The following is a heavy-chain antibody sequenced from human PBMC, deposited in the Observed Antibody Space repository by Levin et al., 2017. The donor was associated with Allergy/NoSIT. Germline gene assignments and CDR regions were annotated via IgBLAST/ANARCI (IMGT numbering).Heavy chain of an antibody. D-gene: IGHD3-10*01. J-gene: IGHJ4*02. CDR2: ITSDGGNK. Sequence: GGSLRLSCAASGLSFTDYGMHWVRQAPDSGLEWVALITSDGGNKFYADSVKGRFIISRDNSRTILYLQLNSLRPEDTAVYYCASRGSFDHWGQGTLVTVSS. V-gene: IGHV3-30*03. CDR3: ASRGSFDH. CDR1: GLSFTDYG.